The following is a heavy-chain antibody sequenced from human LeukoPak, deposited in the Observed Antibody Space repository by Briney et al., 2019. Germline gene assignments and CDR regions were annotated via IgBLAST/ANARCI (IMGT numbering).Heavy chain of an antibody. V-gene: IGHV4-39*07. J-gene: IGHJ4*02. CDR1: GGSISSSTYY. CDR2: INHSGST. Sequence: SETLSLTCTVSGGSISSSTYYWGWIRQPPGKGLEWIGEINHSGSTNYNPSLKSRVTISVDTSKNQFSLKLNSVTAADTAVYYCARRGHKLGYWGQGTLVTVSS. D-gene: IGHD5-18*01. CDR3: ARRGHKLGY.